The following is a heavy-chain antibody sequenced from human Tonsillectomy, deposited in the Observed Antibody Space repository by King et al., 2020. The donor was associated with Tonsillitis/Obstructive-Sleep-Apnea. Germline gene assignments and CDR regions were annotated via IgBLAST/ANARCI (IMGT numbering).Heavy chain of an antibody. CDR3: ARLPDSGSDLYYFDY. CDR1: GFTFSSYW. CDR2: INSDGSST. J-gene: IGHJ4*02. V-gene: IGHV3-74*01. Sequence: VQLVESGGGLVQPGGSLRLSCAASGFTFSSYWMHWVRQAPGKGLVWVSRINSDGSSTSYAESVKGRFTISRDNAKNTLYLQMNSLRAEDTAVYYCARLPDSGSDLYYFDYWGQGTLVTVSS. D-gene: IGHD1-26*01.